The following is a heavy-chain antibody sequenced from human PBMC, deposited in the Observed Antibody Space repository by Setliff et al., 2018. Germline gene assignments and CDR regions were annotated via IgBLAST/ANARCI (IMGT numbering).Heavy chain of an antibody. D-gene: IGHD6-19*01. J-gene: IGHJ4*02. CDR3: ARYSSGWFFDY. CDR1: GFTFSTYE. V-gene: IGHV3-48*03. CDR2: ISSSGSTI. Sequence: RLSCAASGFTFSTYEMNWVRQAPGKGLEWVSYISSSGSTIYYVDSVKGRFTISRDNAKNSLYLQMNSLRAEDTAVYYCARYSSGWFFDYWGQGTPVTVSS.